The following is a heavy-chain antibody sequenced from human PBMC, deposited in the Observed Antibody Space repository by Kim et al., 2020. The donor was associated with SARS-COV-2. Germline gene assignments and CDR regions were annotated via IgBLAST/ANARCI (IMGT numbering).Heavy chain of an antibody. Sequence: GGSLRLSCAASGFTFDDYGMSWVRQAPGKGLEWVSGINWNGGSTGYADSVKGRFTISRDNAKNSLYLQMNSLRAEDTALYHCARARGWPGYDLYDAFDIWGQGTMVTVSS. CDR1: GFTFDDYG. CDR3: ARARGWPGYDLYDAFDI. J-gene: IGHJ3*02. D-gene: IGHD5-12*01. CDR2: INWNGGST. V-gene: IGHV3-20*01.